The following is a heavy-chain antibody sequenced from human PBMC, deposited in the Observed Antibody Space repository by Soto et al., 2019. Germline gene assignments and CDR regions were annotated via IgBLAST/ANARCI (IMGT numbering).Heavy chain of an antibody. D-gene: IGHD7-27*01. CDR1: GFAFSSYA. J-gene: IGHJ3*02. V-gene: IGHV3-23*01. Sequence: EVQLLESGGGLVQPGGSLRLSCAASGFAFSSYAMSWVRQAPGKGLEWVSAISGSGGSTYYADSVKGRFTISRDNSKNTLYLQMNSLRAEDTAVYYCAKDSSLGDAFDIWGQGTMVTVSS. CDR2: ISGSGGST. CDR3: AKDSSLGDAFDI.